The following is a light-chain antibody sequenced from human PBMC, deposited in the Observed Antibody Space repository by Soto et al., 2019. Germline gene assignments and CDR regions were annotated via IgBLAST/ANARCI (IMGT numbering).Light chain of an antibody. CDR2: AAS. Sequence: EIVMTQSPATLSVSPGERATLSCRASQSVSSNLAWYHQKPGQGPRLLIYAASARATGIPARFSGSGSGTEFTLTISSLHSEDFAVYHCQQYNNWPYTFGQGTKLEMK. J-gene: IGKJ2*01. CDR1: QSVSSN. CDR3: QQYNNWPYT. V-gene: IGKV3-15*01.